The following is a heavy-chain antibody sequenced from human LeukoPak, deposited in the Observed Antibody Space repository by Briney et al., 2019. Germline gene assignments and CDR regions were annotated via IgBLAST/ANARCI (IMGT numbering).Heavy chain of an antibody. CDR3: ARATEQWLLPGFDY. D-gene: IGHD6-19*01. J-gene: IGHJ4*02. V-gene: IGHV4-34*01. Sequence: SETLSLTCAVYGGSFSGYYWSWIRQPPGKGLEWIGEINHSGSTNYNPSLKSRVTIPVDTSKNQFSLKLTSVTAADTAMYYCARATEQWLLPGFDYWGQGSLVTVSS. CDR2: INHSGST. CDR1: GGSFSGYY.